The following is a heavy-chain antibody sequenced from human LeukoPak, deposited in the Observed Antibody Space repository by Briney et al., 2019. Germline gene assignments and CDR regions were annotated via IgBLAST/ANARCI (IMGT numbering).Heavy chain of an antibody. CDR3: ARSSSGWYYFDY. CDR2: IYYSGST. CDR1: GGSISSYY. J-gene: IGHJ4*02. Sequence: PSETLSLTRTVSGGSISSYYCSWLRQPPGKGLEWIGYIYYSGSTNYNPSLKSRVTISVDTSKNQFSLKLSSVTAADTAVYYCARSSSGWYYFDYWGQGTLVTVSS. D-gene: IGHD6-19*01. V-gene: IGHV4-59*01.